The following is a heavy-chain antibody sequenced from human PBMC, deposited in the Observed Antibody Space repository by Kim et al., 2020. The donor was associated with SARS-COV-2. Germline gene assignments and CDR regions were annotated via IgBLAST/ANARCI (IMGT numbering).Heavy chain of an antibody. Sequence: GGSLRLSCAASGFTFSNYAMNWVRQAPGKGLEWVSVISDRSGTTYYADSVKGRFTISRDNSKNTLYLQMNSLRAEDTAVYYCVKSKGGVFGYVDYWGQGTLVTVSS. V-gene: IGHV3-23*01. J-gene: IGHJ4*02. CDR3: VKSKGGVFGYVDY. D-gene: IGHD3-16*02. CDR1: GFTFSNYA. CDR2: ISDRSGTT.